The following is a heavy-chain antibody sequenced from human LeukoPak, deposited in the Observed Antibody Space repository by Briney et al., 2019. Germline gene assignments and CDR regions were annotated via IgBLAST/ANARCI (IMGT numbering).Heavy chain of an antibody. Sequence: SETLSLTCTVSGDSISSYYWSWIRQPPGKGLQWIGYIHYSGSTNYNPSLKSRVTISVDTSKNQFSLKLSSVTAADTAVYYCARRQRDYDILTGYSFSYDFDSWGQGTLVTVSS. D-gene: IGHD3-9*01. V-gene: IGHV4-59*08. CDR3: ARRQRDYDILTGYSFSYDFDS. CDR1: GDSISSYY. J-gene: IGHJ4*02. CDR2: IHYSGST.